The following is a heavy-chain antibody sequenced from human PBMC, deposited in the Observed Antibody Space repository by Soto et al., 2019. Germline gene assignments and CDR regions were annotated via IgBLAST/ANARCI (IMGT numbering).Heavy chain of an antibody. Sequence: GSLRLSCAASGFTFSSYAMSWVRQAPGKGLEWVSAISGSGGSTYYADSVKGRFTISRDNSKNTLYLQMNSLRAEDTAVYYCAKDGPPSFMELHYFDYWGQGTLVTVSS. CDR3: AKDGPPSFMELHYFDY. D-gene: IGHD1-7*01. J-gene: IGHJ4*02. CDR2: ISGSGGST. V-gene: IGHV3-23*01. CDR1: GFTFSSYA.